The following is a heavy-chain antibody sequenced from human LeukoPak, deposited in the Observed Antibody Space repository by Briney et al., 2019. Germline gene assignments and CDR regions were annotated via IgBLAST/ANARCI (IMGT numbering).Heavy chain of an antibody. Sequence: ASVKVSCKASGYIFTGYYVHWVRQAPGQGLEWMGWINPNSGGTNYAQKFQGRVTMTRDTSISTAYMELSRLRSDDTAVYYCARDGSYYYDSSGYYWFDPWGQGTLVTVSS. J-gene: IGHJ5*02. V-gene: IGHV1-2*02. CDR2: INPNSGGT. D-gene: IGHD3-22*01. CDR3: ARDGSYYYDSSGYYWFDP. CDR1: GYIFTGYY.